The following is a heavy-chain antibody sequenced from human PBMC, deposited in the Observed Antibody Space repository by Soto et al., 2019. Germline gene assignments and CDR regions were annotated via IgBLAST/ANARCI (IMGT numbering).Heavy chain of an antibody. V-gene: IGHV6-1*01. J-gene: IGHJ5*02. Sequence: SQTLSLICAISGDSVSSNSAAWNWIRQSPSRGLEWLGRKYYRSKWYSDYAVSVKNRITINPATSRNRSPLQLNSVSPEETAFYYGPREEILVPYKWFDPWGQGTLVTVSS. CDR1: GDSVSSNSAA. CDR3: PREEILVPYKWFDP. D-gene: IGHD2-15*01. CDR2: KYYRSKWYS.